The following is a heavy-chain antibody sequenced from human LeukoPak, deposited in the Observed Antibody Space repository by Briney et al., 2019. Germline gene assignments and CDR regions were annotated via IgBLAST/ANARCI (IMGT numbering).Heavy chain of an antibody. D-gene: IGHD6-19*01. CDR2: IFGSGGST. J-gene: IGHJ4*02. CDR1: GFTFSSDA. Sequence: PGGSLRLSCAPSGFTFSSDAMSCVGQAPGKGREGGSGIFGSGGSTHYADSGKGRFTISRDNSKNTVYLQMNSLRAEDTAVYYCAKTTTGYSSGRYPGWPVDYWGQGTLVTVSS. V-gene: IGHV3-23*01. CDR3: AKTTTGYSSGRYPGWPVDY.